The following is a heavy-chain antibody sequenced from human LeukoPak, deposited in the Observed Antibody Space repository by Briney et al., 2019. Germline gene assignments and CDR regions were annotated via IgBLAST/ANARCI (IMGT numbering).Heavy chain of an antibody. CDR1: GFTFSSYW. CDR3: ARERYGSGWYTSPNDY. D-gene: IGHD6-19*01. V-gene: IGHV3-74*01. CDR2: INSDGSST. Sequence: GGSLRLSCAASGFTFSSYWMRWVRQAPGKGLVWVSRINSDGSSTSYADSVKGRFTISRDNAKNTLYLQMNSLRAEDTAVYYCARERYGSGWYTSPNDYWGQGTLVTVSS. J-gene: IGHJ4*02.